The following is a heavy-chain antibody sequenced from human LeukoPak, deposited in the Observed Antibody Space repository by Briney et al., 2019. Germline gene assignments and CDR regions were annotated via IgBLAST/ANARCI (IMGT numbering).Heavy chain of an antibody. CDR3: AIYYYDSSGYYYRY. CDR1: GYSISSSYY. Sequence: SETLSLTCAVSGYSISSSYYWGWIRQPPGKGLEWIGSIYYSGSTYYNPSLKSRVTISVDTSKNQFSLKLSSVTAADTAVYYCAIYYYDSSGYYYRYWGQGTLVTVSS. CDR2: IYYSGST. J-gene: IGHJ4*02. D-gene: IGHD3-22*01. V-gene: IGHV4-38-2*01.